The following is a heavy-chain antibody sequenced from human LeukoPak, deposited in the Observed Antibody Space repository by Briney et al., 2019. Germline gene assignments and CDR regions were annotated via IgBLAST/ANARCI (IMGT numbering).Heavy chain of an antibody. CDR1: GGSISRSSYY. V-gene: IGHV4-61*02. CDR2: MYTSGST. D-gene: IGHD6-19*01. Sequence: SETLSLMCTVSGGSISRSSYYWGWIRQSPGKGLEWIGRMYTSGSTNYNPSLKSRVTMSVDTSKNQFSLKLSSVTAADTAVYYCARQSPYNSGWYLDYWGQGTLVTVSS. J-gene: IGHJ4*02. CDR3: ARQSPYNSGWYLDY.